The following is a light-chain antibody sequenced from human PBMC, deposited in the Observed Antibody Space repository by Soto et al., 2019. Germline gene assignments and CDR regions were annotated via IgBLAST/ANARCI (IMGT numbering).Light chain of an antibody. CDR2: AAS. J-gene: IGKJ1*01. CDR1: QSISSY. Sequence: IQMTQSPSSLSAFVGDRLTITCRASQSISSYLNLYQQKPGEAPKLLIYAASNLQSGVPSRFSGSGSGTDFTLTISSLQPEDFATYYCLQDYNYPWTFGQGTKVDI. CDR3: LQDYNYPWT. V-gene: IGKV1-6*01.